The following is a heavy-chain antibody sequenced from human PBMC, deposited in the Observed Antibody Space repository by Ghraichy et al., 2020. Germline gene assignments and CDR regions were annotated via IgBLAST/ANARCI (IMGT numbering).Heavy chain of an antibody. CDR1: GFTFSIHG. J-gene: IGHJ3*01. D-gene: IGHD6-19*01. V-gene: IGHV3-64*01. CDR2: IGADGVTI. CDR3: ARVKGTSGHDAFDV. Sequence: GSLRLSCAASGFTFSIHGFYWVRQAPGKGLEYVSAIGADGVTIYYGNSVTGRFTISRDNPKNPLYLQMGSLRAEDTAVYYCARVKGTSGHDAFDVWGQGTMVTVSS.